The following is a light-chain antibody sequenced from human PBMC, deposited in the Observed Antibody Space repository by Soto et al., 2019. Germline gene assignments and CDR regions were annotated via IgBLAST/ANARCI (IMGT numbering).Light chain of an antibody. CDR2: DND. CDR3: GSWDSSLSAVV. J-gene: IGLJ3*02. V-gene: IGLV1-51*01. Sequence: QSVLTQPPSVSAAPGQKVTISCSGSSSNIGKYFVHWYQQLPGAAPKFLIYDNDKRPSGIPDRFSGSKSGTSATLGITGLQTGDEAEYYCGSWDSSLSAVVFGGGTKLTVL. CDR1: SSNIGKYF.